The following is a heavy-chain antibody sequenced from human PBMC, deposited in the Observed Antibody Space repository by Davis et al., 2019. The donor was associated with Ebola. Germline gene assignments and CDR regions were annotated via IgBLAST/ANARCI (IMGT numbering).Heavy chain of an antibody. CDR1: GDSGSIG. CDR3: ARGWLRVGFDY. Sequence: HSQTLSLTCAISGDSGSIGWNWIRQSPSRGLEWLGRTYYTSKWFNHYAASVKSRITINPDTSKNQLSLQLNSVTPEDTAVYYCARGWLRVGFDYWGQGTLVTVSS. V-gene: IGHV6-1*01. J-gene: IGHJ4*02. D-gene: IGHD5-12*01. CDR2: TYYTSKWFN.